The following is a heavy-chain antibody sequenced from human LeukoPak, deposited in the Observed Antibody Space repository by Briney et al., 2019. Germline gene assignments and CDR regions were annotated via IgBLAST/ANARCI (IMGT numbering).Heavy chain of an antibody. D-gene: IGHD3-10*01. CDR2: IYYTGST. CDR1: GGSITSYY. CDR3: AAFEVQGFDP. V-gene: IGHV4-59*08. Sequence: SETLSLTCTVSGGSITSYYWSWIRQPPGKGLEWIGYIYYTGSTNYTPSLKSRVTISLDTSKNQFSLKLSSVTAADTAVYYCAAFEVQGFDPWGQGTLVTVSS. J-gene: IGHJ5*02.